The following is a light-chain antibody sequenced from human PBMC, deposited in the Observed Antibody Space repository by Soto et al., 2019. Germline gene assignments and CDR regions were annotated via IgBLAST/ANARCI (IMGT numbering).Light chain of an antibody. Sequence: QSALTQPASVSGSPGQSITISCTGTSSDVGCYNYVSWYQQQPGKAPKLMIYDVSNRPSGVSNRFSGSKSGNTASLTISGLQAEDEADYYCSSYTSSSTGVFGGGTQLTVL. V-gene: IGLV2-14*01. CDR1: SSDVGCYNY. J-gene: IGLJ2*01. CDR2: DVS. CDR3: SSYTSSSTGV.